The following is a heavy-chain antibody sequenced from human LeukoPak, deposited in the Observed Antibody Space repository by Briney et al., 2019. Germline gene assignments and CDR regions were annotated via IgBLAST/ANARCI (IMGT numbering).Heavy chain of an antibody. D-gene: IGHD3-16*01. J-gene: IGHJ4*02. CDR1: GGSISSYY. V-gene: IGHV4-59*08. CDR2: IYYSGST. Sequence: SETLSLTCTVSGGSISSYYWSWIRQPPGKGLEWIGYIYYSGSTNYNPSLKSRVTISVDTSKNQFSLKLSSVTAADTAVYYCARQEGVFFDYWGQGTLVTVFS. CDR3: ARQEGVFFDY.